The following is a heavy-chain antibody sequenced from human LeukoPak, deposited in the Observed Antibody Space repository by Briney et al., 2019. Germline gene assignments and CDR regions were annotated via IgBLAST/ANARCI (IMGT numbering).Heavy chain of an antibody. V-gene: IGHV4-31*03. D-gene: IGHD2/OR15-2a*01. CDR2: IYYSGTT. Sequence: SETLSLTCTVSGGSISSGGYYWSWIRQHPGKGLEWIGYIYYSGTTYYNPSLKSRVTISVDTSKNQFSLKLSSVTAADTAVYYCARTPRVMPTPYYFDYWGQGTLVTVSS. CDR1: GGSISSGGYY. J-gene: IGHJ4*02. CDR3: ARTPRVMPTPYYFDY.